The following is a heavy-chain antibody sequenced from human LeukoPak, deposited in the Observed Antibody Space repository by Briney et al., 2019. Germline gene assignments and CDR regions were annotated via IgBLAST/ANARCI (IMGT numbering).Heavy chain of an antibody. CDR2: INHSGST. CDR1: GGSFSGYY. D-gene: IGHD3-10*01. V-gene: IGHV4-34*01. J-gene: IGHJ5*02. CDR3: ASMVRGFFDP. Sequence: SETLSLTCAVYGGSFSGYYWSWIRQPPGKGLEWIGEINHSGSTNYNPSLKSRVTISVDTSKNQFSLKLSSVTAADTAVYYCASMVRGFFDPWGQGTLVTVSS.